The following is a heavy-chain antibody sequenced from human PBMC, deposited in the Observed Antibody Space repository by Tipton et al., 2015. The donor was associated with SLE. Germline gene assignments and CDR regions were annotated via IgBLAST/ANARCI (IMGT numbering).Heavy chain of an antibody. Sequence: TLSLTCAVYGGSFSGYYWSWIRQPPGKGLEWIGEINHSGSTNYNPSLKSRVTISVDTSKNQFSLKLSSVTAADTAVYYCARNWSDEAFDIWGQGTMVTVSS. CDR2: INHSGST. D-gene: IGHD1-1*01. CDR3: ARNWSDEAFDI. CDR1: GGSFSGYY. V-gene: IGHV4-34*01. J-gene: IGHJ3*02.